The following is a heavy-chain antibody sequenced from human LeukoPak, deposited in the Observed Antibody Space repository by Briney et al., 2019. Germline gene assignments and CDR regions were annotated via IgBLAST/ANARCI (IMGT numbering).Heavy chain of an antibody. CDR2: INHSGST. CDR1: GXXFSGYY. D-gene: IGHD6-13*01. Sequence: SETLSLTCAVXGXXFSGYYWSWIRQPPXXGLEWIGEINHSGSTNYNPSLKSRVTISVDTSKNQFSLKLSSVTAADTAVYYCASSSWYLSYWGQGTLVTVSS. V-gene: IGHV4-34*01. J-gene: IGHJ4*02. CDR3: ASSSWYLSY.